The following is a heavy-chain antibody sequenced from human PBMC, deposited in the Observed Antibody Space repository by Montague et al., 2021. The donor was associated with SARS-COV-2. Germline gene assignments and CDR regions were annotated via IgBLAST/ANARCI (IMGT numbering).Heavy chain of an antibody. J-gene: IGHJ4*02. CDR2: IYYSGST. CDR3: ARAPRSIAAAGTASDY. CDR1: GGSISSGGYY. Sequence: TLSLTCTVSGGSISSGGYYWSWIRQRPGKGLEWIGYIYYSGSTYYNPSLKSRVTISVDTSKNQFSLKLGSVTAADTAVYYCARAPRSIAAAGTASDYWGQGTLVTVSS. V-gene: IGHV4-31*03. D-gene: IGHD6-13*01.